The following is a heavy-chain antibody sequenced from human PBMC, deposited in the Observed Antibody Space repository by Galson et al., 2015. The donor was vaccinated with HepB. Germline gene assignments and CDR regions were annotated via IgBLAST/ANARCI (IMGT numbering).Heavy chain of an antibody. CDR2: INPNSGGT. CDR3: ARKCAGDCSADL. V-gene: IGHV1-2*06. D-gene: IGHD2-21*02. CDR1: GYIFSGYY. Sequence: SVKASCKASGYIFSGYYMHWVRQAPGQGLEWMGRINPNSGGTDYAQRFQGRVTMTRDTSITTAYMELSRLRSDDTAVYYCARKCAGDCSADLWGQGTLVTVSS. J-gene: IGHJ5*02.